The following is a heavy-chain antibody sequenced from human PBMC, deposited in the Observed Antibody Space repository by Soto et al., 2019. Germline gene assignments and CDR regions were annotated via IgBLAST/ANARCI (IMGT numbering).Heavy chain of an antibody. V-gene: IGHV4-59*01. J-gene: IGHJ3*02. CDR2: IYYSGST. CDR3: ASGPESGSYPRAWAFDI. CDR1: GGSISSYY. D-gene: IGHD1-26*01. Sequence: PSETLSLTCTVSGGSISSYYWSWIRQPPGKGLEWIGYIYYSGSTNYNPSLKSRVTISVDTSKNQFSLKLSSVTAADTAVYYCASGPESGSYPRAWAFDIWGQGTMVTVSS.